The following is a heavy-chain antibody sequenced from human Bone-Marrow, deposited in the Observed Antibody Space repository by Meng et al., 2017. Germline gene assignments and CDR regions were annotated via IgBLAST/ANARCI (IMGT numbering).Heavy chain of an antibody. V-gene: IGHV3-15*01. CDR3: SGHVAY. CDR2: MKSNVDGGTV. CDR1: GFTFSNAW. J-gene: IGHJ4*01. Sequence: GESLKISCAASGFTFSNAWMTWVRQAPGKGLEWIGRMKSNVDGGTVDYAAAVKGRFFISRDDSENTFYLQMNSLKTEDTAVYYCSGHVAYWGHGTLVTVSS.